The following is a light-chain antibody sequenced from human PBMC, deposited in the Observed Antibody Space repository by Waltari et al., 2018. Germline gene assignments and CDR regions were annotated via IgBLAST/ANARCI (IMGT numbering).Light chain of an antibody. CDR2: DVN. CDR3: CSYAGSSLHYV. CDR1: SSDVGAHNY. J-gene: IGLJ1*01. V-gene: IGLV2-11*01. Sequence: QSALTQPRSVSGSPGQSVTISCTGTSSDVGAHNYVSWYQHHPGKAPKLMIYDVNKRPSGVPDRFSGSKSGNTASLTISGLQAEDEADYHCCSYAGSSLHYVFGTVTKVTVL.